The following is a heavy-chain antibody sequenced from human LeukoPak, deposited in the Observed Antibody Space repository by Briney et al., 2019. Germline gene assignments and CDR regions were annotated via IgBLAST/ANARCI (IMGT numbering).Heavy chain of an antibody. J-gene: IGHJ4*02. D-gene: IGHD3-10*01. CDR2: ISYDGSNK. CDR1: GFTFSSYA. CDR3: AKERLLWFGELGFYFDY. Sequence: GGSLRLSCAASGFTFSSYAMHWVRQAPGKGLEWVAVISYDGSNKYYADSVKGRFTISRDNSKNTLYLQMNSLRAEDTAVYYCAKERLLWFGELGFYFDYWGQGTLVTVSS. V-gene: IGHV3-30*04.